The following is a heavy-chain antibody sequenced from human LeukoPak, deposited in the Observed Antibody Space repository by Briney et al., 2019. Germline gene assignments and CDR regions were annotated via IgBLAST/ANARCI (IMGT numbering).Heavy chain of an antibody. D-gene: IGHD2/OR15-2a*01. Sequence: GGSLRLSCAASGFTFDDYAMHWVRQAPGEGLEWVAGVSWNSANIDYADSVKGRFTISRDNAKNSLYLQMSSLRSEDTALYYCAKDRTPSTSVGLGMDVWGQGTTVTVSS. CDR1: GFTFDDYA. V-gene: IGHV3-9*01. J-gene: IGHJ6*02. CDR2: VSWNSANI. CDR3: AKDRTPSTSVGLGMDV.